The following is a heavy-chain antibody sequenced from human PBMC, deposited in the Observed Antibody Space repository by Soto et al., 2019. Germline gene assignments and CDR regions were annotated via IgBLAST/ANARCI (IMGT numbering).Heavy chain of an antibody. J-gene: IGHJ6*02. D-gene: IGHD2-2*01. V-gene: IGHV2-70*11. Sequence: SGPTLVNPTQTLTLTCTFSGFSLSTSGMCVSWIRQPPGKALEWLARIDWDDDKYYSTSLKTRLTISKDTSKNQVVLTMTNMDPVDTATYYCARMDEDCISTSCPYGMDVWGQGTTVTVSS. CDR1: GFSLSTSGMC. CDR3: ARMDEDCISTSCPYGMDV. CDR2: IDWDDDK.